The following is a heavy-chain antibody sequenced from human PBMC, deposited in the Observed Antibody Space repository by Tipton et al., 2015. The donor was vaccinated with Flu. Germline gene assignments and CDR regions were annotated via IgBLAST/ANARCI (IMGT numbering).Heavy chain of an antibody. J-gene: IGHJ5*02. CDR1: GGSVSSFF. CDR2: IYTSGST. CDR3: AREKPPFYYTSGDLSGFDP. V-gene: IGHV4-4*07. Sequence: TLSLTCSVSGGSVSSFFWSWIRQPAGKGLEWIGRIYTSGSTKYNPSLKSRVTMSVDTSKNQVSLKLTSVTAADTAVYYCAREKPPFYYTSGDLSGFDPWGPGTLVTVFS. D-gene: IGHD3-10*01.